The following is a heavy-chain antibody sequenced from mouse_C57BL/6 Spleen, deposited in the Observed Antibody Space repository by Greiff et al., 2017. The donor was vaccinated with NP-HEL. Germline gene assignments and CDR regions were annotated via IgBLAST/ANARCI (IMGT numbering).Heavy chain of an antibody. CDR2: INYDGSST. V-gene: IGHV5-16*01. J-gene: IGHJ4*01. D-gene: IGHD2-5*01. CDR3: ARDAYSNYDYAMDY. Sequence: EVKLVESEGGLVQPGSSMKLSCTASGFTFSDYYMAWVRQVPEKGLEWVANINYDGSSTYYLDSLKSRFIISRDNAKNILYLQMSSLKSEDTATYYCARDAYSNYDYAMDYWGQGTSVTVSS. CDR1: GFTFSDYY.